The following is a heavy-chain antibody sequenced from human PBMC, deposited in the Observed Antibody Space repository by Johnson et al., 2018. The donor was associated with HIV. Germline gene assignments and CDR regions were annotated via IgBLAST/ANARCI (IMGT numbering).Heavy chain of an antibody. CDR2: ISGDGGST. D-gene: IGHD3-22*01. CDR3: AKAEYYYDSSSVGAFDI. CDR1: GFTFTSYA. J-gene: IGHJ3*02. Sequence: VQLVESGGGLVQPGGSLRLSCAASGFTFTSYAMKWVRQAPGKGLEWVSAISGDGGSTSYADSVKGRFTISRDNSKNTLYLQMNSLRAEDTAVYYCAKAEYYYDSSSVGAFDIWGQGTMVTVSS. V-gene: IGHV3-23*04.